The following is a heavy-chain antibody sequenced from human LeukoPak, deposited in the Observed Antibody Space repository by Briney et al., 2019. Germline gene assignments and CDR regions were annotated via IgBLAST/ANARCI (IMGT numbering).Heavy chain of an antibody. CDR2: INPSAGTT. CDR3: TRVRDSSWGSTSFDY. Sequence: ASVTVSCKASGYTFTSYYIHWVRQAPGQGLEWMGIINPSAGTTNYAQKFQDRVTMTGDTSTSTVYVELSSLTSDDTAVYYCTRVRDSSWGSTSFDYWGQGTLVTVSS. D-gene: IGHD6-13*01. J-gene: IGHJ4*02. V-gene: IGHV1-46*01. CDR1: GYTFTSYY.